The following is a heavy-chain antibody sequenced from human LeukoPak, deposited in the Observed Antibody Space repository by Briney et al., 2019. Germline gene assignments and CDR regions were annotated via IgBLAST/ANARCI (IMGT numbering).Heavy chain of an antibody. J-gene: IGHJ5*02. CDR1: GGSISSGDYY. CDR3: ARDLMGTMVRRGFDP. CDR2: IYYSGST. D-gene: IGHD3-10*01. V-gene: IGHV4-30-4*08. Sequence: SETLSLTCTVSGGSISSGDYYWSWLRQPPGTGLEWIGYIYYSGSTYYNPSLKSRVTISVDTSKNQFSLKLSSVTAADTAVYYCARDLMGTMVRRGFDPWGQGTLVTVSS.